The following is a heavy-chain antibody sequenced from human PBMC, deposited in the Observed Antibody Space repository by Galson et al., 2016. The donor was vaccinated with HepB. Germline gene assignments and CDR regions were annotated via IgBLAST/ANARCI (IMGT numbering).Heavy chain of an antibody. J-gene: IGHJ4*02. CDR1: GFTFSGYG. V-gene: IGHV3-33*08. CDR3: SRGSQDDIEVDGDLEQDY. D-gene: IGHD2-15*01. CDR2: IGHDGRNE. Sequence: SLRLSCAASGFTFSGYGMHWVRQAPGKGLESVAVIGHDGRNEYYADSVKGRFTISRDNSKNTLYVQMNNLRVEDTAVYYCSRGSQDDIEVDGDLEQDYWGQGTLVTVSS.